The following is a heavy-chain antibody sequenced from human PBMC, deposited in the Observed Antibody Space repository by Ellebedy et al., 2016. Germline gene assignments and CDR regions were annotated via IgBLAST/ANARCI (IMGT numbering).Heavy chain of an antibody. Sequence: SETLSLTXTVSGGSVSSGSYYWSWIRQPPGKGLEWIGYIYYSGSTYYNPSLKSRVTVSVVTSKNQFSLRLSSVTAADTAVYYCARRLSIGISGLGWFDPWGQGTLVTVSS. CDR3: ARRLSIGISGLGWFDP. J-gene: IGHJ5*02. CDR2: IYYSGST. V-gene: IGHV4-61*01. CDR1: GGSVSSGSYY. D-gene: IGHD1-14*01.